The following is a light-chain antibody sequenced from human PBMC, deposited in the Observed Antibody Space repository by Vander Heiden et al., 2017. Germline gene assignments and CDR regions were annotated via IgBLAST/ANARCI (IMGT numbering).Light chain of an antibody. CDR3: QQTENFPVA. CDR1: QYSSSW. J-gene: IGKJ1*01. Sequence: DIQMTQSPSFVSVSVGDRVTISCRASQYSSSWLAWYQQKPGEAPKLLISDASRLQDEVPPRFSGSGSGTEFTLTISSLQPEDSASYYCQQTENFPVAFGQGTKVEVK. CDR2: DAS. V-gene: IGKV1-12*01.